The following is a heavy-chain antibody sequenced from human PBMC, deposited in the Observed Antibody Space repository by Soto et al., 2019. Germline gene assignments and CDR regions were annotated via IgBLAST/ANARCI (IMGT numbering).Heavy chain of an antibody. D-gene: IGHD3-10*01. CDR1: GFTFSSYG. Sequence: QVQLVESGGGVVQPGRSLRLSCAASGFTFSSYGMHWVRQAPGKGLEWVAVISYDGSNKYYADSVKGRFTISRDNSKNTLYLQMNSLRAEDTAVYYCAKGLGSMVRGVMSYWGQGTLVTVSS. CDR2: ISYDGSNK. CDR3: AKGLGSMVRGVMSY. V-gene: IGHV3-30*18. J-gene: IGHJ4*02.